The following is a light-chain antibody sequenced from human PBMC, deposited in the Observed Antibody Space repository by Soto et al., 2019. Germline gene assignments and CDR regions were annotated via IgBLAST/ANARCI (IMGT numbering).Light chain of an antibody. CDR3: QQGYSTFIT. CDR2: AAS. Sequence: DMQMTQSPSSLSASVGDRVTITCRASQSISTYLNWYQQKPGKAPKLLIYAASSLQTGVPSRFSGSGSGTDFTLTISSLQPEDFATYYCQQGYSTFITFGQGTRLEIK. J-gene: IGKJ5*01. V-gene: IGKV1-39*01. CDR1: QSISTY.